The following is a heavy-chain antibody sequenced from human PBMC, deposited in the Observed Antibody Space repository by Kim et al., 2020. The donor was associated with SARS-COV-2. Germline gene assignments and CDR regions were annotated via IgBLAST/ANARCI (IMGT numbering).Heavy chain of an antibody. J-gene: IGHJ6*02. D-gene: IGHD3-16*01. Sequence: SETLSLTCTVSGGSISSYYWSWIRQPPGKGLEWIGCIYYTGSTTYNPSLKSRVTISVDTSNNQFSLKVSSVTAADTAVYYCARVSSLTGGSGGVDVLGQGTTVTVSS. V-gene: IGHV4-59*01. CDR3: ARVSSLTGGSGGVDV. CDR2: IYYTGST. CDR1: GGSISSYY.